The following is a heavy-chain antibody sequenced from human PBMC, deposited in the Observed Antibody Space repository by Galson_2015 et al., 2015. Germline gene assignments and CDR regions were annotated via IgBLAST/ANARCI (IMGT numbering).Heavy chain of an antibody. CDR3: ARVPRGIAAAGTRNWFDP. V-gene: IGHV1-2*04. CDR1: GYTFTGYY. Sequence: SVKVSCKASGYTFTGYYMHWVRQAPGQGLEWMGWINPNSGGTNYAQKFQGWVTMTRNTSISTAYMELSRLRSDDTAVYYCARVPRGIAAAGTRNWFDPWGQGTLVTVSS. D-gene: IGHD6-13*01. J-gene: IGHJ5*02. CDR2: INPNSGGT.